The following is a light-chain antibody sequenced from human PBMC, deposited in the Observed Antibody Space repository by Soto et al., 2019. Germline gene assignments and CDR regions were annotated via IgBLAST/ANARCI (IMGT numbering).Light chain of an antibody. V-gene: IGKV3-15*01. CDR1: QSVSSN. CDR2: GAS. CDR3: QQYDTWPRT. J-gene: IGKJ1*01. Sequence: EIVMTQSPASLSVPPGERATLSCRASQSVSSNFAWYLQKPGQAPRLLIYGASTRAAAVPARFTASGSGTEFTLTISSLQSDDFGVYYCQQYDTWPRTFGQGTKVEIK.